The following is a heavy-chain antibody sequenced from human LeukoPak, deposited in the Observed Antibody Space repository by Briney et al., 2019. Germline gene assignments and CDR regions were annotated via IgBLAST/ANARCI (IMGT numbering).Heavy chain of an antibody. Sequence: SQTLSLTCTVSGGSISSGDYYWSWIRQPPGKGLEGIGYIYYSGSTYYNPSLKSRVTISVDTSKNQFALKLSSVTAADTAVYYCARIHYDFWSGYYSWFDPWGQGTLVTVSS. CDR1: GGSISSGDYY. D-gene: IGHD3-3*01. CDR3: ARIHYDFWSGYYSWFDP. V-gene: IGHV4-30-4*08. J-gene: IGHJ5*02. CDR2: IYYSGST.